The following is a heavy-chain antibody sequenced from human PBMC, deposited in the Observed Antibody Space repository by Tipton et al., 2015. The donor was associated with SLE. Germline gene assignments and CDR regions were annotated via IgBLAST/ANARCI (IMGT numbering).Heavy chain of an antibody. CDR3: ARDWRPLEQPLD. J-gene: IGHJ4*02. V-gene: IGHV4-34*01. CDR1: GGSFSGYY. D-gene: IGHD1-1*01. CDR2: INHSGST. Sequence: TLSLTCAVYGGSFSGYYWSWIRQPPGKGLEWIGEINHSGSTNYNPSLKGRVTISVDTSKNQFSLKLSSVTAADTAVYYCARDWRPLEQPLDWGQGTLVTVSS.